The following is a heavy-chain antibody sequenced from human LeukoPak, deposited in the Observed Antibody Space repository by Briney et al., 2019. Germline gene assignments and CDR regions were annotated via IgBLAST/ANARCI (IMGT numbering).Heavy chain of an antibody. CDR3: ARGGKYSSGWSIY. CDR1: GGSFSGYY. D-gene: IGHD6-19*01. V-gene: IGHV4-34*01. Sequence: SETLSLTCAVYGGSFSGYYWSWIRQPPGKGLEWIGEINHSGSTNYSPSLKSRVTISVDTSKNQFSLKLSSVTAADTAVYYCARGGKYSSGWSIYWGQGTLVTVSS. CDR2: INHSGST. J-gene: IGHJ4*02.